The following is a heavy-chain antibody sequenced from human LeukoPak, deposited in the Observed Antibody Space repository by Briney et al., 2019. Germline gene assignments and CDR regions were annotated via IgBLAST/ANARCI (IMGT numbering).Heavy chain of an antibody. Sequence: GGSLRLSCAASGFTFSSYGMHWVRQAPGKGLEWVAVISYDGSNKYYADSVKGRFTISRDNSKNTLYLQMNGLRAEDTAVYYCAKDQTTVVTGLDYWGQGTLVTVSS. CDR3: AKDQTTVVTGLDY. V-gene: IGHV3-30*18. J-gene: IGHJ4*02. CDR1: GFTFSSYG. CDR2: ISYDGSNK. D-gene: IGHD4-23*01.